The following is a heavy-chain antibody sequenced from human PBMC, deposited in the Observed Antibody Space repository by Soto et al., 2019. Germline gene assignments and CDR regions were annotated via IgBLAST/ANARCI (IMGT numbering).Heavy chain of an antibody. CDR2: IYKSTTT. CDR3: ARGRYCLTGRCFPNWFDS. J-gene: IGHJ5*01. D-gene: IGHD2-15*01. Sequence: SETLSLTCSVSGDSISNLDYFWAWIRQPPGQALEYIGYIYKSTTTYYNPSFESRVAISLDTSKSQFSLTVTSVTAADTAVYFCARGRYCLTGRCFPNWFDSWGQGTLVTVSS. CDR1: GDSISNLDYF. V-gene: IGHV4-30-4*01.